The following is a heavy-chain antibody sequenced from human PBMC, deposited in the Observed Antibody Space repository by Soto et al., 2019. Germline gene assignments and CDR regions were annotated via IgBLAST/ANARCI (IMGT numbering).Heavy chain of an antibody. V-gene: IGHV3-21*06. CDR1: GFTFSSYT. J-gene: IGHJ6*02. Sequence: GGSLRLSCAASGFTFSSYTMNWVRQAPGKGLEWVSSIDGGSVYIYYADSVKGRFTISRDNAKSSLSLQINSLRVEDTAVYYCPRESPGRRLDAWGQGTTVTVSS. CDR2: IDGGSVYI. CDR3: PRESPGRRLDA. D-gene: IGHD3-10*01.